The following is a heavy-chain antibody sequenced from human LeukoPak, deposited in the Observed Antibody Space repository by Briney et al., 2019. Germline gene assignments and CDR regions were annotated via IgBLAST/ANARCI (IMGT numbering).Heavy chain of an antibody. CDR1: GGSISSGSYY. Sequence: PSETLSLTCTVSGGSISSGSYYWSWIRQPPGKGLEWIGYIYYSGSTNYNPSLKSRVTISVDTSKNQFSLKLSSVTAADTAVYYCARSIFGMATDYFDYWGQGALVTVSS. D-gene: IGHD3-3*01. J-gene: IGHJ4*02. CDR3: ARSIFGMATDYFDY. CDR2: IYYSGST. V-gene: IGHV4-61*01.